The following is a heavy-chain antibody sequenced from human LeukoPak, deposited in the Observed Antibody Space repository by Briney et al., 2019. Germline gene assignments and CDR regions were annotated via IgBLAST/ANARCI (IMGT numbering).Heavy chain of an antibody. CDR2: IYYSGST. D-gene: IGHD2-15*01. CDR1: GGSISSSSYY. J-gene: IGHJ6*03. CDR3: ARVPVLGYCSGGSCYAHYYYMDV. V-gene: IGHV4-39*07. Sequence: SETLSLTCTVSGGSISSSSYYWGWIRQPPGKGLEWIGSIYYSGSTYYNPSLKSRVTISVDTSKNQFSLKLSSVTAADTAVYYCARVPVLGYCSGGSCYAHYYYMDVWGKGTTVTVSS.